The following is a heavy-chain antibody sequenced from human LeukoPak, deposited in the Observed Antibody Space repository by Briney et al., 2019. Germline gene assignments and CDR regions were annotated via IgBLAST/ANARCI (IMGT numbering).Heavy chain of an antibody. J-gene: IGHJ4*02. CDR3: ARDRLLILGIVGAYFDY. Sequence: SETLSLTCTVSGGSISSGSYYWSWIRQPAGKGLEWIGRIYHSGSTYYSPSLKSRVTISVDTSKNQFSLKLSSVTAADTAVYYCARDRLLILGIVGAYFDYWGQGTLVTVSS. CDR2: IYHSGST. V-gene: IGHV4-61*02. D-gene: IGHD1-26*01. CDR1: GGSISSGSYY.